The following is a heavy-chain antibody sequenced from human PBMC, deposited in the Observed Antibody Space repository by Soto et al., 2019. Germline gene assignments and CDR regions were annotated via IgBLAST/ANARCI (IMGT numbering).Heavy chain of an antibody. J-gene: IGHJ4*02. CDR2: AYHNGLT. D-gene: IGHD6-19*01. CDR3: ARDAAVPGESDRFDY. Sequence: PSETLSLTCAYSVDSVTSNVWWSWVRQPPGKGLEWIGEAYHNGLTDYNPSLKSRVTMSVDTSKNEFSLKLTSLTAADTAIYYCARDAAVPGESDRFDYWGQGTLVTVSS. CDR1: VDSVTSNVW. V-gene: IGHV4-4*02.